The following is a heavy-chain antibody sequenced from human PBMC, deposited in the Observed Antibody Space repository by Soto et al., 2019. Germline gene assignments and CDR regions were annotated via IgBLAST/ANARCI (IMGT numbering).Heavy chain of an antibody. J-gene: IGHJ4*02. CDR1: GFTFSTAG. CDR2: ISYDGSNK. D-gene: IGHD3-10*01. V-gene: IGHV3-30*18. CDR3: AKDPNSALWFGESLDS. Sequence: QVQLVESGGGVVQPGTSLRLSCAASGFTFSTAGMHWVRQAPGKGLEWVALISYDGSNKYYADSVKGRFTISRDNSKNTVSLQMIGLRAEDTAVYYCAKDPNSALWFGESLDSWGQGTLVTVSS.